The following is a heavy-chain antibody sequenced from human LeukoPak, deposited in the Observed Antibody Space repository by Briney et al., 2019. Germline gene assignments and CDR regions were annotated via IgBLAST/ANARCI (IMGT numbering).Heavy chain of an antibody. J-gene: IGHJ3*02. CDR2: IIPIFGTT. CDR3: ARLYYYDSSGYSPEAFDI. V-gene: IGHV1-69*06. Sequence: SVKVSCKASGGTFSSYAINWVRQAPGQGLEWMGGIIPIFGTTNYAQKFQGRVTITADKSTSTAYMELSSLRSEDTAVYYCARLYYYDSSGYSPEAFDIWGQGTMVTVSS. CDR1: GGTFSSYA. D-gene: IGHD3-22*01.